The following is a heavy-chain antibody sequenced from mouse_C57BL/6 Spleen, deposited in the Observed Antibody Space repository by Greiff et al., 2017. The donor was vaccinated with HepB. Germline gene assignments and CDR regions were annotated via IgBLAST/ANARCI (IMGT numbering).Heavy chain of an antibody. J-gene: IGHJ1*03. CDR1: GYTFTSYW. Sequence: QVQLQQPGAELVKPGASVKLSCKASGYTFTSYWMHWVKQRPGQGLEWIGMIHPNSGSTNYNEKFKSKATLTVDKSSSTAYMQLSSRTSEDSAVYDCARRGLRRDGYWYFDVWGTGTTVTVSS. CDR3: ARRGLRRDGYWYFDV. D-gene: IGHD2-4*01. CDR2: IHPNSGST. V-gene: IGHV1-64*01.